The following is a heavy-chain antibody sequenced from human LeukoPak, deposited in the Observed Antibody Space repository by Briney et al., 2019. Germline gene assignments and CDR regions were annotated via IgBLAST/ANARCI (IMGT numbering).Heavy chain of an antibody. V-gene: IGHV4-59*08. D-gene: IGHD3-22*01. J-gene: IGHJ3*02. CDR1: GGSISSYY. CDR3: ASQSGYYSAFDI. Sequence: SETLSLTCTVSGGSISSYYWSWIRQPPGKGLEWIGYIYYSGSTNYNPSLKSRVTISIDTSKNQFSLKLSSVTAADTAVYYCASQSGYYSAFDIWGQGTMVTVSS. CDR2: IYYSGST.